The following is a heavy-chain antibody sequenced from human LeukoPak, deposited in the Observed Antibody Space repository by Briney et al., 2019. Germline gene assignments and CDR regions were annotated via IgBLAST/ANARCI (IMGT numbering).Heavy chain of an antibody. V-gene: IGHV4-59*01. CDR3: ARYSGGYYRAFDI. J-gene: IGHJ3*02. Sequence: SETLSLTCTVSGGSISSYYWSWIRQPPGKGLEWIGYIYYSGSTNYNPSLKSRVTISVDKSKNQLSLKLSSVTAADTAVYYCARYSGGYYRAFDIWGQGTMVTVSS. CDR1: GGSISSYY. CDR2: IYYSGST. D-gene: IGHD1-26*01.